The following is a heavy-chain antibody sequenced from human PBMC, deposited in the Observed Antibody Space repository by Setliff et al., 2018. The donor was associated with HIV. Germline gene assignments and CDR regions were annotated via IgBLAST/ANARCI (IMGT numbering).Heavy chain of an antibody. Sequence: PSETLSLTCSVSGDPISSGSYYWSWIRLPAGKGLEWIGQTHTTGSTNYNPSLESRLTISIDTSKNQFSLKLNSVTATDTAVYYCARRTFGSGRLDPWGQGTLVTVSS. D-gene: IGHD3-16*01. V-gene: IGHV4-61*09. CDR1: GDPISSGSYY. CDR3: ARRTFGSGRLDP. CDR2: THTTGST. J-gene: IGHJ5*02.